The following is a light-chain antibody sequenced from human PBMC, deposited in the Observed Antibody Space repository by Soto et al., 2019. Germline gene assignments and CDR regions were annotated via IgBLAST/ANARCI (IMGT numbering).Light chain of an antibody. J-gene: IGLJ2*01. CDR1: SNDIGTSNF. CDR2: DVS. CDR3: SSYTISSTVV. Sequence: QSALTQPASVSGSPGQSITISCTGTSNDIGTSNFVSWYQHHPGKAPKLMIYDVSNRPSGVSDRFSGSKSGNTASLTISGLQAEDEDDYYCSSYTISSTVVFGGGTKLTVL. V-gene: IGLV2-14*03.